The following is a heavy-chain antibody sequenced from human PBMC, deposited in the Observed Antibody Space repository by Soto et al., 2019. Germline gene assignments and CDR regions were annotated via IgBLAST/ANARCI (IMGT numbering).Heavy chain of an antibody. J-gene: IGHJ6*02. Sequence: GGSLRLSCTASGFTFGDYAMSWVRQAPGKGLEWVSFIRSEAYGATTEYAASVKGRFIVSRDDSKSIAYLQVDSLKIEDTAVYFCTISGMYYDTFTGYMFDYGMDVWGQGTTVTVSS. CDR1: GFTFGDYA. CDR3: TISGMYYDTFTGYMFDYGMDV. CDR2: IRSEAYGATT. D-gene: IGHD3-9*01. V-gene: IGHV3-49*04.